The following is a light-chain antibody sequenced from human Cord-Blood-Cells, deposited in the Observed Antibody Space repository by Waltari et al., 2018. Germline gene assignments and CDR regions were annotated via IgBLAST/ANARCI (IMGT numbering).Light chain of an antibody. J-gene: IGKJ1*01. Sequence: DIVMTQSPDSLAVSLGERATINCKSSQSVLYSSNNKNYLAWYQQKPGQPPKLLIYWASTRESGVPDGFSGSGSGTDFTLTISSLQAEDVAVYYCQQYYSTPLTFGQGTKVEIK. CDR1: QSVLYSSNNKNY. CDR3: QQYYSTPLT. V-gene: IGKV4-1*01. CDR2: WAS.